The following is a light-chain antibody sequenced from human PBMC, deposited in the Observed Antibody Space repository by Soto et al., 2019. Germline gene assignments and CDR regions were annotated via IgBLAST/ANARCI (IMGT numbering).Light chain of an antibody. CDR2: GAS. CDR3: QQRSNWPPLT. Sequence: EVVMMQSPATLSVSPGEGATLSFRASQGIGDTLAWYQHKPGQTPRLLIYGASSRATGIPARFSGSGSGTDFTLTISSLEPEDFAIYYCQQRSNWPPLTFGGGTKVDI. CDR1: QGIGDT. J-gene: IGKJ4*01. V-gene: IGKV3-11*01.